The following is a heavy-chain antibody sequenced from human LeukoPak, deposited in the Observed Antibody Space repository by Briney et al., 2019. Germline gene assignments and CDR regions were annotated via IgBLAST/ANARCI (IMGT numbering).Heavy chain of an antibody. Sequence: ASVKVSCKASGYTFTSYYMHWVRHAPGQGLEWMGIINPSGGSTSYAQKFQGRVTMTRDTSTSTVYMELSSLRSEDTAVYYCARDFGYCSSTSCYRDYYYYMDVWGKRTTVTVSS. CDR3: ARDFGYCSSTSCYRDYYYYMDV. CDR1: GYTFTSYY. J-gene: IGHJ6*03. V-gene: IGHV1-46*03. CDR2: INPSGGST. D-gene: IGHD2-2*03.